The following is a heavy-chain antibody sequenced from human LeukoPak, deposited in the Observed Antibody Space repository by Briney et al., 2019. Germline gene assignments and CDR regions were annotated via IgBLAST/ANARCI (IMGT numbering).Heavy chain of an antibody. CDR3: AKRGANWGPFHY. J-gene: IGHJ4*02. CDR2: ISGSGDST. Sequence: GGSLRLSCAASGFTFSGYPMSWVRQAPRKGLEWVSSISGSGDSTYYADSVEGRFSISRDNSKNTLYLQMNSLSAEDTAVYYCAKRGANWGPFHYWGQGTLVTVSS. CDR1: GFTFSGYP. V-gene: IGHV3-23*01. D-gene: IGHD7-27*01.